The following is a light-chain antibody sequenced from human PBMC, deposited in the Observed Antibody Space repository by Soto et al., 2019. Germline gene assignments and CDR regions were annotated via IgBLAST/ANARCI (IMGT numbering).Light chain of an antibody. J-gene: IGKJ1*01. CDR1: QIVSSN. CDR2: GAS. Sequence: EIVMTQSPATLSVSPGERATLSCSASQIVSSNLAWYQQKPGQAARLLLYGASTRATVIPARFSGSGSGTEYTLTISSLQSEDFAVYYCQQYNNWPPWKFGQGTKVDIK. CDR3: QQYNNWPPWK. V-gene: IGKV3-15*01.